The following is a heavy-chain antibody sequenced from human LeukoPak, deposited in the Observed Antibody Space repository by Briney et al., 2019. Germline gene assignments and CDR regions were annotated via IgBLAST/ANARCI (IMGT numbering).Heavy chain of an antibody. V-gene: IGHV4-34*01. CDR3: ARGPVRSSSGRWFDP. J-gene: IGHJ5*02. CDR1: GGSFSGYY. CDR2: INHSGST. Sequence: PSETLSLTCAVDGGSFSGYYWSWIRQPPGKGLDWIGEINHSGSTNYNPYPKSRVTISVDTSKNQFSLKLSSVTAADTAVYYCARGPVRSSSGRWFDPWGQGTLVTVSS. D-gene: IGHD6-6*01.